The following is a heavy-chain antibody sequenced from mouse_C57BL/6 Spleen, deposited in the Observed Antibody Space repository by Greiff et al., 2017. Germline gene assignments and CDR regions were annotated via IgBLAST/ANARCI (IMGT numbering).Heavy chain of an antibody. CDR3: ARYPTVVAEDWYFDV. CDR1: GYTFTGYW. V-gene: IGHV1-9*01. J-gene: IGHJ1*03. D-gene: IGHD1-1*01. Sequence: VQLQESGAELMKPGASVKLSCKATGYTFTGYWIEWVKQRPGHGLEWIGEILPGSGSTNYNEKFKSKATLTVDTSSSTAYMQLSSLTSEDAAVYYCARYPTVVAEDWYFDVWGTGTTVTVSS. CDR2: ILPGSGST.